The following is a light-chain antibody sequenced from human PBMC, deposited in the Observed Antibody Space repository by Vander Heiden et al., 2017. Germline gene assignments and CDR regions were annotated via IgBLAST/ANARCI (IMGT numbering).Light chain of an antibody. CDR3: QQYNSYPWK. CDR1: QSISSW. V-gene: IGKV1-5*03. J-gene: IGKJ1*01. CDR2: KAS. Sequence: DIPMTQSPSTLSASVGDRVTITCRASQSISSWLAWYQQKPGKAPKLLIYKASSLESGVPSRFSGSGSGTEFTLTISSLQPDDFATYYCQQYNSYPWKVGQGTKVEIK.